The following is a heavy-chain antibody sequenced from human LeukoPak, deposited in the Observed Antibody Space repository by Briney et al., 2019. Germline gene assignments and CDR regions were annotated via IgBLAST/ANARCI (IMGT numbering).Heavy chain of an antibody. D-gene: IGHD3-3*01. CDR2: INHGGGER. Sequence: GGSLRLSCAASGFSISHYYMSWVRQAPGKGPEGVANINHGGGERDYVDSVKGRFTISRDNAKNSLYLQMNSLRAEDTAIYYCVAEYYDSSTGDNWGQGTLVTVSS. CDR1: GFSISHYY. V-gene: IGHV3-7*01. J-gene: IGHJ4*02. CDR3: VAEYYDSSTGDN.